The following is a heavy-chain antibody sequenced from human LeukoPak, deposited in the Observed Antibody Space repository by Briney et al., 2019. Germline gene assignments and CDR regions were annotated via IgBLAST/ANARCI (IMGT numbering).Heavy chain of an antibody. V-gene: IGHV1-69*13. CDR3: ASDSGLYYYDSSGSFDY. CDR1: GGTFSSYA. CDR2: INPIFGTA. J-gene: IGHJ4*02. D-gene: IGHD3-22*01. Sequence: ASVKVSCKASGGTFSSYAISWVRQAPGQGLEWMGGINPIFGTANYAQKFQGRVTITADESTSTAYMELSSLRSEDTAVYYCASDSGLYYYDSSGSFDYWGQGTLVTVSS.